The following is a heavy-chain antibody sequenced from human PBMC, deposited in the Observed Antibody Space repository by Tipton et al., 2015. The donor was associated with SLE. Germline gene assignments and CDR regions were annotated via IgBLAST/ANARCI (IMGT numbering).Heavy chain of an antibody. V-gene: IGHV4-4*09. CDR3: ARGGNWFDP. CDR2: IYTSGST. CDR1: GGSFSGYY. Sequence: TLSLTCAVYGGSFSGYYWSWIRQPPGKGLEWIGYIYTSGSTNYNPSLKSRVTISVDTSKNQFSLKLSSVTAADTAVYYCARGGNWFDPWGQGTLVTVSS. J-gene: IGHJ5*02.